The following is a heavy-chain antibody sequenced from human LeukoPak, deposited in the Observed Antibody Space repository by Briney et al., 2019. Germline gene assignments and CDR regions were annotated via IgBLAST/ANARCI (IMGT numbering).Heavy chain of an antibody. Sequence: PSETLSLTCTVSGGSISSYYWSWIRQPPGKGLEWIGYIYYSGSTNYSPSLKSRVTISVDTSKNQFSLKLSSVTAADTAVYYCARLAVAGPGSFDYWGQGTLVTVSS. V-gene: IGHV4-59*08. CDR1: GGSISSYY. J-gene: IGHJ4*02. CDR3: ARLAVAGPGSFDY. CDR2: IYYSGST. D-gene: IGHD6-19*01.